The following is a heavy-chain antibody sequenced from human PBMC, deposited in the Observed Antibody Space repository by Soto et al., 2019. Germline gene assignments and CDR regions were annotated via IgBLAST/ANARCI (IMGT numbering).Heavy chain of an antibody. CDR2: MNPNSGNT. V-gene: IGHV1-8*01. J-gene: IGHJ3*02. D-gene: IGHD3-10*01. CDR3: TRRGGYSSGGKDAFDI. CDR1: GYTFATYD. Sequence: QVQLVQSGAEVRKPGASVKVSCQASGYTFATYDINWVRQATGPGLEWMGWMNPNSGNTGYAQKFQDRVTMTRNTAINTADRELSSLTFDDTAVYYCTRRGGYSSGGKDAFDIWGQGTAVTVSS.